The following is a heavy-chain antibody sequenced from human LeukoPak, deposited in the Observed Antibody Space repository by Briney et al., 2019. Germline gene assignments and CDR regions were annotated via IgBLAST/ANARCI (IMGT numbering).Heavy chain of an antibody. CDR1: GFTFSSYT. D-gene: IGHD5-12*01. CDR3: EVAGY. CDR2: ISDSGDST. J-gene: IGHJ4*02. V-gene: IGHV3-23*01. Sequence: GGSLRLSCAASGFTFSSYTLTWVRQAPGKGLECVSTISDSGDSTYYADYVKGRFTISRDNSKNTPSLQMNSLRAEDTAVYYCEVAGYWGQGALVTVSS.